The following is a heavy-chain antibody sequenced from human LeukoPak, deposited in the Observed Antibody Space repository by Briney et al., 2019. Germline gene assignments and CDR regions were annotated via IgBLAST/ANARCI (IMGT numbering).Heavy chain of an antibody. V-gene: IGHV3-66*01. D-gene: IGHD3-22*01. Sequence: PGGSLRLSCAASGFTVSSNYMSWVRQAPGKGLEWVSVIYSGGSTYYADSVKGRFTISRDNSKNTLYLQMNSLRAEDTAVYYCARDLGGSSGYPPSPFDYWGQGTLVTVSS. J-gene: IGHJ4*02. CDR3: ARDLGGSSGYPPSPFDY. CDR1: GFTVSSNY. CDR2: IYSGGST.